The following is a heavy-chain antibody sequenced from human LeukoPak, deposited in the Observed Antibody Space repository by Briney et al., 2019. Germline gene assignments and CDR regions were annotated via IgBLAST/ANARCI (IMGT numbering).Heavy chain of an antibody. CDR1: GYTFSTYG. CDR3: ARDYYESSDYNYDTFDP. CDR2: ISAYNGRT. Sequence: VSVKVSCKASGYTFSTYGISWVRQAPGQGLEWMGWISAYNGRTHYAQKLQGRVTMTTDPSTRTAYMELRSLRSDDTAIYYCARDYYESSDYNYDTFDPWGQGTMVTVSS. J-gene: IGHJ3*01. D-gene: IGHD3-22*01. V-gene: IGHV1-18*01.